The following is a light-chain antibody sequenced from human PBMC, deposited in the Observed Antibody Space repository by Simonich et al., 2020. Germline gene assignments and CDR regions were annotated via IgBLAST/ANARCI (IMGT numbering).Light chain of an antibody. CDR1: QSVLYSSNNQNY. Sequence: DIVMTQSPASLAVSLGERANINCKSLQSVLYSSNNQNYLAWYQQKPGQPPKLLISLVSTLEYVVPDRFSGSGSGTDCTLTISSLQAEDVEVYYCQQYYSTPPTFGGGTKVEIK. CDR3: QQYYSTPPT. V-gene: IGKV4-1*01. J-gene: IGKJ4*01. CDR2: LVS.